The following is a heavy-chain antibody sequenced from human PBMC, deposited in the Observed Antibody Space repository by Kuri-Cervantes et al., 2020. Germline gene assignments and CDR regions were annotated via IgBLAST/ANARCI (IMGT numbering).Heavy chain of an antibody. CDR2: INKDGSET. V-gene: IGHV3-7*01. D-gene: IGHD6-13*01. Sequence: GESLKISCAVSGFTFSTYWMSWVRQAPGRGLEWVASINKDGSETYYVDSVKGRFTISRDNAKNSLYLQMNSLRAEDTAVYYCAAQASSSWYLVEYFHHWGQGTLVTVSS. CDR1: GFTFSTYW. CDR3: AAQASSSWYLVEYFHH. J-gene: IGHJ1*01.